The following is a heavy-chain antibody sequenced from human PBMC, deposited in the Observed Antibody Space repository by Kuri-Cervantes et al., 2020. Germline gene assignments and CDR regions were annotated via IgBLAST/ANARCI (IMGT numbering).Heavy chain of an antibody. V-gene: IGHV4-4*02. Sequence: SETLSLTCAVSGGSISSSNWWSWVRQPPGKGLEWIGEIYHSGSTYYNPSLKSRVTISVDTSKNEFSLRLSSVTAADTAVYFCARQRLGYCTSTNCSKEEGYYYYYMDVWGKGTTVTVSS. D-gene: IGHD2-2*01. CDR2: IYHSGST. CDR1: GGSISSSNW. CDR3: ARQRLGYCTSTNCSKEEGYYYYYMDV. J-gene: IGHJ6*03.